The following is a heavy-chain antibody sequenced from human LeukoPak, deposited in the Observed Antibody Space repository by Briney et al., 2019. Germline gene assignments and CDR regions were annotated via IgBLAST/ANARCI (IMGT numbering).Heavy chain of an antibody. CDR2: IKSKTNGGTT. Sequence: PGGSLRLSCAASGFTFNNVWMNWVRQAPGKGLEWVGRIKSKTNGGTTEYAAPVKGRFTILRDDSKNTLYLQMNSLKTEDTAIYYCMLGSGSYDSADFDYWGQGILVTVSS. J-gene: IGHJ4*02. V-gene: IGHV3-15*07. CDR1: GFTFNNVW. D-gene: IGHD3-10*01. CDR3: MLGSGSYDSADFDY.